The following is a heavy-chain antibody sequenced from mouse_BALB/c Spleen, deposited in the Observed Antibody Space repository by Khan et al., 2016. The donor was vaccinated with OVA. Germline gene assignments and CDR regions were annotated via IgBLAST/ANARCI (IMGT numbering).Heavy chain of an antibody. Sequence: QIQLVQSGPELKKPGKTVKISCKASEYTFTNYGMNWVKQAPGKGLKWMGWINTYTGEPTYADDFKGRFAFSLETSASTAYLQINHLKDEDMARYCCARKNYSYDRYFDVWGAGTTVTVSS. CDR3: ARKNYSYDRYFDV. CDR1: EYTFTNYG. J-gene: IGHJ1*01. CDR2: INTYTGEP. V-gene: IGHV9-1*02. D-gene: IGHD2-12*01.